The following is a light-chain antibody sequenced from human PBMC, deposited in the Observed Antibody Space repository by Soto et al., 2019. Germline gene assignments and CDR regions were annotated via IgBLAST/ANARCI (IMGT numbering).Light chain of an antibody. CDR2: AAS. CDR1: QSVNTY. J-gene: IGKJ1*01. Sequence: DIQMTQSPSSLSASVGDRFTMTFRSSQSVNTYLHWYQQKAGQAPKLLIYAASNSQSGVPSRFSGRGSGTDFTLTISSLQPEDFATYYCQQSYSSPPTFGQGTKVDIK. V-gene: IGKV1-39*01. CDR3: QQSYSSPPT.